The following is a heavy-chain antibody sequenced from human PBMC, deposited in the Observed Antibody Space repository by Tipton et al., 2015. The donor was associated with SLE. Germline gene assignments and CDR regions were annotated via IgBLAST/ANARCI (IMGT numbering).Heavy chain of an antibody. J-gene: IGHJ6*02. CDR1: GYSISSGYY. V-gene: IGHV4-38-2*02. CDR2: IYHSGST. D-gene: IGHD6-13*01. CDR3: ARGPGTWSTAAPSHPADAHTPPPLYFYGMDV. Sequence: TLSLTCTVSGYSISSGYYWGWIRQPPGKGLEWIGTIYHSGSTYYNPSLKSRVTISVDTSKNQFSLKLSSVTAADTAVYYCARGPGTWSTAAPSHPADAHTPPPLYFYGMDVWGQGTTVTVSS.